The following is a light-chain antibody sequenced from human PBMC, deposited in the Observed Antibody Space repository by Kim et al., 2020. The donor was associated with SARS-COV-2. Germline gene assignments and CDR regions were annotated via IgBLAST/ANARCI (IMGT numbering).Light chain of an antibody. CDR2: DVN. CDR1: SSNIGSYNY. CDR3: SSFTTRSTLV. Sequence: GQSLTISCTGTSSNIGSYNYVSWHQQHPGKAPKLMIYDVNKRPSGISSRFSGSKSGSTASLTISGLQAEDEADYYCSSFTTRSTLVFGGGTQLTV. V-gene: IGLV2-14*03. J-gene: IGLJ3*02.